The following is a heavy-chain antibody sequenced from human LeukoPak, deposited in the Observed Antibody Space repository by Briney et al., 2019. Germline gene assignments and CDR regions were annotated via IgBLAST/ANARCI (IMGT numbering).Heavy chain of an antibody. CDR3: ARRRIAAAAYFDY. V-gene: IGHV4-59*08. CDR1: GGSISSYY. J-gene: IGHJ4*02. D-gene: IGHD6-13*01. Sequence: SETLSLTCTVSGGSISSYYWSWIRQPPGKGLEWIGHIYYSGSTNYNPSLKSRVTISVDTSKNQFSLKLSSVTAADTAVYYCARRRIAAAAYFDYWGQGTLVTVSS. CDR2: IYYSGST.